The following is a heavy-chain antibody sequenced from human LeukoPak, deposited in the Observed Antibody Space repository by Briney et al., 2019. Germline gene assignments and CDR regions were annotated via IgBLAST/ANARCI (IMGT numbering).Heavy chain of an antibody. D-gene: IGHD1-26*01. V-gene: IGHV4-59*06. CDR1: GDSVSGYY. J-gene: IGHJ4*02. Sequence: SETLSLTCIVSGDSVSGYYWNWIRQPPGKGLEWLGHIYHTGTTLYSPHLNNRLTVSVDSSKNQFSLTLNSVTAADTAVYYCASVSVWELATHTGGSFDYWGRGILVTVSS. CDR3: ASVSVWELATHTGGSFDY. CDR2: IYHTGTT.